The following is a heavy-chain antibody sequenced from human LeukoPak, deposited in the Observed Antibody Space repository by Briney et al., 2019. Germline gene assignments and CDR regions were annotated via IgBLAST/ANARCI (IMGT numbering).Heavy chain of an antibody. D-gene: IGHD3-22*01. CDR3: ARNYGSSGYYPNWFDP. CDR2: ISSSSSYI. J-gene: IGHJ5*02. Sequence: PGGSLRLSCAASGFTFSSYSMNWVRQAPGKGLEWVSSISSSSSYIYYADSVKGRFTISRDNAKNSLYLQMNSLRAEDTAVYYCARNYGSSGYYPNWFDPWGQGTLVTVSS. CDR1: GFTFSSYS. V-gene: IGHV3-21*01.